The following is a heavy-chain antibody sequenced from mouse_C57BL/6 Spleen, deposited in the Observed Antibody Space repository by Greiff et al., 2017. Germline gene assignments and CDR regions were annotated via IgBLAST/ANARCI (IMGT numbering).Heavy chain of an antibody. D-gene: IGHD1-1*01. CDR1: GYTFTSYT. CDR2: INPSSGYT. CDR3: ARGGFITTPHWYFDV. V-gene: IGHV1-4*01. J-gene: IGHJ1*03. Sequence: VQLQQSGAELARPGASVKMSCKASGYTFTSYTMHWVKQRPGQGLEWIGYINPSSGYTKYNQKFKDKATLTADKSSSTAYMQLSRLTSEDSAVYDCARGGFITTPHWYFDVWGTGTTVTVSS.